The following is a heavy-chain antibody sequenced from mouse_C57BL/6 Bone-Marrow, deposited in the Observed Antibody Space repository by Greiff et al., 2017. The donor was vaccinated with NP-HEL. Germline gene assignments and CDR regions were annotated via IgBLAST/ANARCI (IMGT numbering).Heavy chain of an antibody. CDR2: LSPGSGSP. D-gene: IGHD1-1*01. Sequence: QVQLQQPGAELVKPGASVKMSCKASVYTFPSSWITCVKPRPGPGLSWLGDLSPGSGSPNYTAKFKSKATLTVDPSSSTAYMQLSSLTSEDSAVYYGARKNGTVVARFDDGGQGTTLTVSS. V-gene: IGHV1-55*01. CDR1: VYTFPSSW. CDR3: ARKNGTVVARFDD. J-gene: IGHJ2*01.